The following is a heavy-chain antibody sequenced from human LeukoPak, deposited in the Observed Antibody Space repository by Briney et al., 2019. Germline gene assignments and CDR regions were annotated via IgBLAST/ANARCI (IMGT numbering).Heavy chain of an antibody. CDR1: GFTFSTYG. D-gene: IGHD2-2*01. J-gene: IGHJ4*02. CDR3: AKDLLACSSTSCYSQSH. V-gene: IGHV3-23*01. Sequence: GGSLRLSCPASGFTFSTYGMSWVRQAPGKGLEWVSAISGSGGFTYYADSVKGRFTISRDNSKHTLYLQMNSLRAEDTAVYYCAKDLLACSSTSCYSQSHRGQGTLVTVSS. CDR2: ISGSGGFT.